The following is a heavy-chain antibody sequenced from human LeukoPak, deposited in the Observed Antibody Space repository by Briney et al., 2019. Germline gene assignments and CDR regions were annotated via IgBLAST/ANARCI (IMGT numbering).Heavy chain of an antibody. CDR2: ISSSSSYI. Sequence: PGGSLRLSCAASGFTFSSYSMNWVRQAPGKGLEWVSSISSSSSYIYYADSVKGRFTISRDKAKNSLYMQMKSLRAEDTAVCYSARSGPSDSFYMGGQGTMLTLP. D-gene: IGHD2-8*02. CDR3: ARSGPSDSFYM. CDR1: GFTFSSYS. V-gene: IGHV3-21*01. J-gene: IGHJ3*02.